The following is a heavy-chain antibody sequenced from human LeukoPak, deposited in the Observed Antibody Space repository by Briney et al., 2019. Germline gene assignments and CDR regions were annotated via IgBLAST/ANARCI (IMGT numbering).Heavy chain of an antibody. CDR2: INHSGST. Sequence: SETLSFTCAVYGGSFSGYYWSWIRQPPGKGLEWIGEINHSGSTNYNPSLKSRVTISVGTSKNQFSLKLSSVTAADTAVYYCARGRDYDFWSGYYTGAFDIWGQGTMVTVSS. D-gene: IGHD3-3*01. CDR1: GGSFSGYY. V-gene: IGHV4-34*01. CDR3: ARGRDYDFWSGYYTGAFDI. J-gene: IGHJ3*02.